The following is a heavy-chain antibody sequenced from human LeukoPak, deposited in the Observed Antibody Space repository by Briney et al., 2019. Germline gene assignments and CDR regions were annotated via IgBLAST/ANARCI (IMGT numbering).Heavy chain of an antibody. V-gene: IGHV3-48*04. Sequence: GGSLRLSCAASGFTFSSYSMNWVRLAPGKGLEWVSYISSSSSTIYYVDSVKGRFTISRDNAKNSLYLQMNSLRAEDTAVYYCARDATTLDAFDIWGQGTMVTVSS. CDR2: ISSSSSTI. CDR1: GFTFSSYS. D-gene: IGHD2-15*01. J-gene: IGHJ3*02. CDR3: ARDATTLDAFDI.